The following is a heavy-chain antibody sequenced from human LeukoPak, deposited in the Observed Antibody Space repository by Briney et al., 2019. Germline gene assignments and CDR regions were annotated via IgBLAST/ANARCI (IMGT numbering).Heavy chain of an antibody. Sequence: ASVKVSCKASGGTFSSYAISWVRQAPGQGLEWMGGIIPIFGTANYAQKFQGRVTMTRDTSTSTVYMELSSLRSEDTAVYYCATSRATVTTPNYYYYGMDVWGQGTTVTVSS. V-gene: IGHV1-69*05. D-gene: IGHD4-17*01. J-gene: IGHJ6*02. CDR2: IIPIFGTA. CDR3: ATSRATVTTPNYYYYGMDV. CDR1: GGTFSSYA.